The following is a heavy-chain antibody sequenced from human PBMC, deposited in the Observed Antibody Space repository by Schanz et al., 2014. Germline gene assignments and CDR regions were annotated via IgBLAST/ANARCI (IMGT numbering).Heavy chain of an antibody. CDR2: ISDDGSNH. J-gene: IGHJ4*02. V-gene: IGHV3-30*03. D-gene: IGHD3-3*01. CDR3: ARGVRIDY. CDR1: GFTFSIYG. Sequence: VQLLESGGGLVRPGGSLRLSCAASGFTFSIYGMSWVRQAPGKGLEWVAVISDDGSNHYYPDSVKGRFTISRDNAKNSLYLQMNSLTAEDTAVYYCARGVRIDYWGQGTLVTVSS.